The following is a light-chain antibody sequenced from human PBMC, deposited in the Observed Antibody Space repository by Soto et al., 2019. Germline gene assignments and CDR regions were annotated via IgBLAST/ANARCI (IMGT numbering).Light chain of an antibody. J-gene: IGKJ2*01. CDR1: QTTNTW. Sequence: DTQMTQSPYPLSASVGHRDTITCRASQTTNTWLAWYQQKPGKAPKLLIYGASTLQSGVPSRFSGSGSGTEFALTTDSLQPADFATYYCQHYNSYAAPFGQGTKLEIK. CDR2: GAS. V-gene: IGKV1-5*01. CDR3: QHYNSYAAP.